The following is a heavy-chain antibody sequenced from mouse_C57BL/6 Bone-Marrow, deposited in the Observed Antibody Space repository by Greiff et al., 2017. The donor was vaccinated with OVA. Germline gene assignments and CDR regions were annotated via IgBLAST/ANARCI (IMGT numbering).Heavy chain of an antibody. D-gene: IGHD2-10*02. J-gene: IGHJ4*01. V-gene: IGHV1-26*01. Sequence: VQLKQSGPELVKPGASVKISCKASGYTFTDYYMNWVKQSHGKSLEWIGDINPNNGGTSYNQKFKGKATLTVDKSSSTAYMELRSLTSEDSAVYYCARRMDYDAMDYWGQGTSVTVSS. CDR3: ARRMDYDAMDY. CDR1: GYTFTDYY. CDR2: INPNNGGT.